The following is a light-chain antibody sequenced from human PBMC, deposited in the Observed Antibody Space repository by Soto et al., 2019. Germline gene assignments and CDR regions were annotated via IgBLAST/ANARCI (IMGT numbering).Light chain of an antibody. CDR2: DVS. Sequence: QSALTQPASVSGAPGHSITIACTGTSSYVGGYNYVSWYQQHPGKAPKLMIYDVSNRPSVVSNRFSGSKSGNTASLTISGLQAEDEADYYCSSYTSTFGVVFGGGTKLTVL. J-gene: IGLJ2*01. CDR3: SSYTSTFGVV. CDR1: SSYVGGYNY. V-gene: IGLV2-14*01.